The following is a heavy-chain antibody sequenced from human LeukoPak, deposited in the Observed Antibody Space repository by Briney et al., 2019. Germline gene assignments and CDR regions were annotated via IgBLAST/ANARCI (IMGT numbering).Heavy chain of an antibody. V-gene: IGHV1-69*05. J-gene: IGHJ6*03. CDR3: ARAPRGYDFWSGYTHTGYYYMDV. D-gene: IGHD3-3*01. Sequence: ASVKVCCKASGGTFSSYAISWVRQAPGQGLEWMGGIIPIFGTANYAQKFQGRVTITTDESTSTAYMELSSLRSEDTAVYYCARAPRGYDFWSGYTHTGYYYMDVWGKGTTVTVSS. CDR1: GGTFSSYA. CDR2: IIPIFGTA.